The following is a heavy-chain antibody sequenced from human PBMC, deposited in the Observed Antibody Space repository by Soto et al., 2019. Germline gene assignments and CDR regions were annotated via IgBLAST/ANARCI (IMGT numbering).Heavy chain of an antibody. CDR2: MYNTGST. CDR1: GGTISRYY. J-gene: IGHJ6*02. D-gene: IGHD2-21*02. V-gene: IGHV4-59*01. Sequence: QVQLQESGPGLVKPSETLSLTCTVSGGTISRYYWSWIRQPPGKGLEWIGYMYNTGSTGYNPSFKSRATISVDTSKTQFSLKLNSVTAADTAVSYCARDLWGYCGTDCYPLDVWGQGTTVTVSS. CDR3: ARDLWGYCGTDCYPLDV.